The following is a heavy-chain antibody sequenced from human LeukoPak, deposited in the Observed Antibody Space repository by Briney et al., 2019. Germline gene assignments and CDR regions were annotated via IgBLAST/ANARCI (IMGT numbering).Heavy chain of an antibody. CDR2: IYSGGST. CDR1: GFTVSSSY. V-gene: IGHV3-53*01. CDR3: AREPYCGGDCY. D-gene: IGHD2-21*02. J-gene: IGHJ4*02. Sequence: GGSLRLSCAASGFTVSSSYMSWVRRAPGKGLEWVSVIYSGGSTYYADSVKGRFTISRDNSKNTLYLQMNSLRAEDTAVYYCAREPYCGGDCYWGQGTLVTVSS.